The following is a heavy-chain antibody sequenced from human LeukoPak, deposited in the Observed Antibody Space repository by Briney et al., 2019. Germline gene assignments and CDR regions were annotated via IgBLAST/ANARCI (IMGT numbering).Heavy chain of an antibody. J-gene: IGHJ1*01. CDR3: AKGDQYKSAEYFQH. D-gene: IGHD1-1*01. Sequence: GGSLRLSCAASGFTFNDYAMYWVRQTPGKGLEWVALISYDGYDKSYADSVRGRFTISRDNSKNTLYLQMNSLRAEDTAVYYCAKGDQYKSAEYFQHWGQGTLVTVSS. CDR1: GFTFNDYA. V-gene: IGHV3-30-3*01. CDR2: ISYDGYDK.